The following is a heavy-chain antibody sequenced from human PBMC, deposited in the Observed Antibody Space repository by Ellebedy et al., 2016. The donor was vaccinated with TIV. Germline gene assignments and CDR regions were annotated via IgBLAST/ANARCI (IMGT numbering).Heavy chain of an antibody. CDR3: ARLASKTRGPRDYPTYAGAFDI. D-gene: IGHD6-19*01. Sequence: GESLKISCKGSGYSFTSYWIGWVRQMPGKGLEWMGNIYPGDSDTRYSPSFQGQVTISADKSISTAYLQWSSLKASDTAMYYCARLASKTRGPRDYPTYAGAFDIWGQGTMVTVSS. J-gene: IGHJ3*02. V-gene: IGHV5-51*01. CDR2: IYPGDSDT. CDR1: GYSFTSYW.